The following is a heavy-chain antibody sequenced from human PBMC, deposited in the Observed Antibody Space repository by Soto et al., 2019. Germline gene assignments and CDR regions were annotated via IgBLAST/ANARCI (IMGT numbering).Heavy chain of an antibody. CDR2: IYPGDSDT. CDR3: ARRYSSSSFDY. V-gene: IGHV5-51*01. CDR1: GYSCISYW. D-gene: IGHD6-6*01. Sequence: VESQQISSKGSGYSCISYWIGWVRQMPGKGLEWMGIIYPGDSDTRYSPSFQGQVTISADKSISTAYLQWSSLKASDTAMYYCARRYSSSSFDYWGQGTLVTVSS. J-gene: IGHJ4*02.